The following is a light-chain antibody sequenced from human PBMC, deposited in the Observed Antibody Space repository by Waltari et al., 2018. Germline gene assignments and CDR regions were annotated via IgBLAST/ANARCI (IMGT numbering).Light chain of an antibody. CDR2: KVS. CDR1: ESLVHSDGNTF. Sequence: DVVMTQSPLSLPVTLGQPASISCRSSESLVHSDGNTFLYWFHQRPGQSPRRLIYKVSKRGSGVPDRFSGSGSGTDFTLKISRVEAEDVGVYYCMQGTHWPFTFGPGTRVDIK. J-gene: IGKJ3*01. CDR3: MQGTHWPFT. V-gene: IGKV2-30*02.